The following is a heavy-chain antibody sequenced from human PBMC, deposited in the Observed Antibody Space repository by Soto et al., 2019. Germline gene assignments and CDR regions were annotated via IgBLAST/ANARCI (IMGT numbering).Heavy chain of an antibody. Sequence: SETLSLTCTVSGGSISSYYWSWIRQPPGKGLEWIGYIYYSGSTNYNPSLKSRVTISVDTSKNQFSLKLSSVTAADTAVYYCARDSGSDYYDSSGYFDYWGQGTLVTASS. V-gene: IGHV4-59*01. CDR1: GGSISSYY. D-gene: IGHD3-22*01. CDR3: ARDSGSDYYDSSGYFDY. J-gene: IGHJ4*02. CDR2: IYYSGST.